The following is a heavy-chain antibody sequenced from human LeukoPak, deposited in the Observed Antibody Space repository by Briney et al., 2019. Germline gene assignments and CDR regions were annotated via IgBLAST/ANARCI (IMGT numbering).Heavy chain of an antibody. CDR3: ARYYYGSDLTV. V-gene: IGHV4-61*08. J-gene: IGHJ4*02. CDR1: GGSISSGDYY. CDR2: ISWIGSS. D-gene: IGHD3-10*01. Sequence: PSQTLSLTCTVSGGSISSGDYYWSWIRQPPGKGLEWIGYISWIGSSNYNPSLKSRVTMSVDTSKNQFSLTLSSVTAADTAVYYCARYYYGSDLTVRGPGTLVTVSP.